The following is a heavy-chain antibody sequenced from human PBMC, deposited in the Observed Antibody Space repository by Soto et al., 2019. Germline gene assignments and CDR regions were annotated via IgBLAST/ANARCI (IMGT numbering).Heavy chain of an antibody. CDR2: IYYSGST. CDR3: ARHTVVAGRGGFDY. D-gene: IGHD6-19*01. CDR1: GGSISSSSYY. Sequence: SETLSLTCTVSGGSISSSSYYWGWIRQPPGKGLEWIGSIYYSGSTYYNPSVKSRVTLSVDTSKNHFSLTLSSVTAADTAVYYCARHTVVAGRGGFDYWGQGTLVTVSS. V-gene: IGHV4-39*01. J-gene: IGHJ4*02.